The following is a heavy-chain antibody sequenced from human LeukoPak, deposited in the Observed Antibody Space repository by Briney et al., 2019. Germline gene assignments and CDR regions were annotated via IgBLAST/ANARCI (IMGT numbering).Heavy chain of an antibody. CDR1: GFTFSSYE. Sequence: GGSLRLSCAASGFTFSSYEMNWVRQAPGKGLEWVSYISSSGSTIYYADSVKGRFTISRDNAKNSLYLQMNNLRAEDTAVYYCARAEKSYYYYYYYMDVWGKGTTVTVSS. V-gene: IGHV3-48*03. J-gene: IGHJ6*03. CDR3: ARAEKSYYYYYYYMDV. CDR2: ISSSGSTI.